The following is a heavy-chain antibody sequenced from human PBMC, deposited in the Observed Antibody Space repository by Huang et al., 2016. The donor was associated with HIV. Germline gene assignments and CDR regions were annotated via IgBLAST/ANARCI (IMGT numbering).Heavy chain of an antibody. CDR3: ARDPRIQSWLNFFDY. V-gene: IGHV3-74*01. CDR2: INSEGSST. CDR1: GFSISSYW. Sequence: EVQLVESGGGLVQPGGSLRLSCAASGFSISSYWMHWVRQAPWKGLVWVSRINSEGSSTSYADSVKGRFTSSRDNAKNTLYLQMNSLRAEDTAVYDCARDPRIQSWLNFFDYWGQGTLVSVSS. J-gene: IGHJ4*02. D-gene: IGHD3-22*01.